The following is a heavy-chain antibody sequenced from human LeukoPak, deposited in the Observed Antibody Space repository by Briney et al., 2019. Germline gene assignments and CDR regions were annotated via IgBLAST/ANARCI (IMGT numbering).Heavy chain of an antibody. CDR1: GGTFISYA. D-gene: IGHD3-22*01. J-gene: IGHJ6*03. V-gene: IGHV1-69*01. CDR2: IIPIFGTA. Sequence: SVKVSCKASGGTFISYAISWVRQVPGQGLEWMGGIIPIFGTANYAQKFQGRVTITADESTSTAYMELSSLRSEDTAVYYCARVLHYDSSGYYYYYYYYMDVWGKGTTVTVSS. CDR3: ARVLHYDSSGYYYYYYYYMDV.